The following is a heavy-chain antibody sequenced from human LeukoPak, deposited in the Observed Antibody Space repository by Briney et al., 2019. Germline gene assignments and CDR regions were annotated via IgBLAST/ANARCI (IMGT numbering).Heavy chain of an antibody. CDR3: ARGDILTGSYFDY. D-gene: IGHD3-9*01. V-gene: IGHV3-48*03. CDR2: ISSSGSTI. Sequence: GGSLRLSCAASGFTLSSYEMNWVRQAPGKGLEWVSYISSSGSTIYYADSVKGRFTISRDNAKNSLYLQMNSLRAEDTAVYYCARGDILTGSYFDYWGQGTLVTVSS. CDR1: GFTLSSYE. J-gene: IGHJ4*02.